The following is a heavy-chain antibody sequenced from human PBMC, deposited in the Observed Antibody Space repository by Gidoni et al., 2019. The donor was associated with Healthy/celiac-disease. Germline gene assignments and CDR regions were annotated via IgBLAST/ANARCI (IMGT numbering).Heavy chain of an antibody. CDR3: ARERDLRYFDWLSFDY. D-gene: IGHD3-9*01. J-gene: IGHJ4*02. V-gene: IGHV3-33*08. CDR2: IWYDGSNK. Sequence: QVQLVESGGGVFEPGSSLRLSCAASGFTFSSYGMHWVRQAPGKGLEWVAVIWYDGSNKYYADSVKGRFTISRDNSKNTLYLQMNSLRAEDTAVYYCARERDLRYFDWLSFDYWGQGTLVTVSS. CDR1: GFTFSSYG.